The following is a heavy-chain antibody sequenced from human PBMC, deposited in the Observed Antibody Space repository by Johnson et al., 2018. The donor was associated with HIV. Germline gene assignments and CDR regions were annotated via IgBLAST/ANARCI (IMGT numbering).Heavy chain of an antibody. D-gene: IGHD6-13*01. V-gene: IGHV3-30*04. J-gene: IGHJ3*02. CDR2: ISYDGTSK. CDR3: ARGERYSSSHDDAFDI. CDR1: GFAFSSYA. Sequence: QVQLVESGGGVVQPGRSLRLSCAASGFAFSSYAMHWVRQAPGKGLEWVAVISYDGTSKYQADSVKGRFTISRDNSKNTLYLQMNSLRAEDTAVYYCARGERYSSSHDDAFDIWGQGTMVTVSS.